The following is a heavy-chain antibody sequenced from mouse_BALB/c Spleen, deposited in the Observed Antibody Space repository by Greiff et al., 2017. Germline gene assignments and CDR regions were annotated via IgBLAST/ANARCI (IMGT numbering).Heavy chain of an antibody. CDR2: IWGGGST. Sequence: QVQLKKSGPGLVAPSQSLSITCTVSGFSLTDYGVSWIRQPPGKGLEWLGVIWGGGSTYYNSALKSRLSISKDNSKSQVFLKMNSLQADDTAIYYCARDGYYKVYFDYWGQGTTLTVSS. J-gene: IGHJ2*01. CDR3: ARDGYYKVYFDY. CDR1: GFSLTDYG. D-gene: IGHD2-3*01. V-gene: IGHV2-6-5*01.